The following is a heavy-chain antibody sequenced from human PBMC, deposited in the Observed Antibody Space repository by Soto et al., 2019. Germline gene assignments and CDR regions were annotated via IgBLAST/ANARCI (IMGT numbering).Heavy chain of an antibody. CDR1: GFPFSSYW. D-gene: IGHD3-22*01. V-gene: IGHV3-7*01. CDR3: VREGYYFND. J-gene: IGHJ4*02. Sequence: EVQLVDSGGDLVQPGESLRLSCAASGFPFSSYWMSWVRQAPGKGLEWVANIKPDGSEKYYVDSVKGRFTISRDNAKTSLYLQMNSLRAEDTALYYCVREGYYFNDWGQGTLVTVSS. CDR2: IKPDGSEK.